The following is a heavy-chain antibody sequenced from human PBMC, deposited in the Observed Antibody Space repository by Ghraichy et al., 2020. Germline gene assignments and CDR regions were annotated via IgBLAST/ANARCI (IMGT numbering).Heavy chain of an antibody. J-gene: IGHJ3*02. CDR1: GFTFSSYS. CDR2: ISGGGINT. Sequence: GGSLRLSCAASGFTFSSYSMSWVRQAPGRGLEWVSTISGGGINTYYADSVKGRFTISRDNSKDTLYLQMNTLRAEDTAAYYCAHAVAGSPRGDAFDIWGQGTMVTVSS. D-gene: IGHD6-19*01. CDR3: AHAVAGSPRGDAFDI. V-gene: IGHV3-23*01.